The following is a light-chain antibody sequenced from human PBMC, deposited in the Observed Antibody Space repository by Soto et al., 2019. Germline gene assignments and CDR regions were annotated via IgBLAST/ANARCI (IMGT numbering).Light chain of an antibody. Sequence: DIQMTQSPASLSASVGDRVTITCRASQTISSYLNWYQQKPGAAPKLLIYSASTLEGGVPSRFSGSGFGTDYTLTISSLQPADFAVYYCQQTFRTPHTFGQGTKVDIK. J-gene: IGKJ2*01. CDR3: QQTFRTPHT. CDR2: SAS. CDR1: QTISSY. V-gene: IGKV1-39*01.